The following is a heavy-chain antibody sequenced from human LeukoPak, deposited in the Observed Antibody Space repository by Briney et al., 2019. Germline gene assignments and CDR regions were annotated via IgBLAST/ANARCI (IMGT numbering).Heavy chain of an antibody. D-gene: IGHD2-15*01. CDR1: GYTLTELS. Sequence: ASVKVSCKVSGYTLTELSMHWVRQAPGKGLEWMGGFDPEDGETIYAQKFQGRVTMTEDTSTDTAYMELSSLRSEDTAVYYCATAKCSGGSCYSGFDYWGQGTLVTVSS. CDR3: ATAKCSGGSCYSGFDY. V-gene: IGHV1-24*01. CDR2: FDPEDGET. J-gene: IGHJ4*02.